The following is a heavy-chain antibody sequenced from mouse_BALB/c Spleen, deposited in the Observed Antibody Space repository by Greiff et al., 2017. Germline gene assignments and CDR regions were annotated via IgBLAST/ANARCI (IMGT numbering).Heavy chain of an antibody. D-gene: IGHD2-3*01. V-gene: IGHV2-6-7*01. J-gene: IGHJ4*01. CDR3: ARNDGNYGLGAMAY. CDR2: IWGDGST. Sequence: VQLKESGPGLVAPSQSLSITCTVSGFSLTGYGVNWVRQPPGKGLEWLGMIWGDGSTDYNSALKSRLSISKDNSKGQVFLKMNSLRTDDTARYYCARNDGNYGLGAMAYWGQGTSVTVSS. CDR1: GFSLTGYG.